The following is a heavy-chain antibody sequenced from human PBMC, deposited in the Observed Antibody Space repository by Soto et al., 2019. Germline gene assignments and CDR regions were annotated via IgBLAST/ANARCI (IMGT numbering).Heavy chain of an antibody. Sequence: EVKLLESGGGLVQPGGSLRLSCAASGFTFSNYAMNWVRQAPGKGLEWVSVISGSGGSTYYADSVKGRFTISRDNSKNTLYLQMNSLRAEDTVVYYCASRSSGWYFDYWGQGTLVTVSS. CDR3: ASRSSGWYFDY. CDR2: ISGSGGST. J-gene: IGHJ4*02. D-gene: IGHD6-19*01. CDR1: GFTFSNYA. V-gene: IGHV3-23*01.